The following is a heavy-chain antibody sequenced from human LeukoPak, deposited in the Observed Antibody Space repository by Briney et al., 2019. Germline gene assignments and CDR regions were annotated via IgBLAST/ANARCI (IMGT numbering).Heavy chain of an antibody. CDR1: GFTFSDYY. CDR3: ARDLHRYCSGGSCPDY. CDR2: ISSSGSTM. V-gene: IGHV3-11*01. Sequence: GGSLRLSCAASGFTFSDYYMSWIRQAPGKGLEWVSYISSSGSTMYYADSVKGRFTISRDNAKNSLYLQMNSLRAEDTAVYYCARDLHRYCSGGSCPDYWGQRTLVTVSS. D-gene: IGHD2-15*01. J-gene: IGHJ4*02.